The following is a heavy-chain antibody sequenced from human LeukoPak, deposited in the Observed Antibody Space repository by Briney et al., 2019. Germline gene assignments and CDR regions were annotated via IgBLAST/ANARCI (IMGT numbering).Heavy chain of an antibody. CDR2: ISSSSSTI. J-gene: IGHJ4*02. CDR3: ARDALYQLLALPFDY. V-gene: IGHV3-48*01. D-gene: IGHD2-2*01. CDR1: GFTFSNYN. Sequence: HSGGSLRLSCAASGFTFSNYNMNWARQAPGKGLEWVSYISSSSSTIYYADSVKGRFTISRDNAKNSLYLQMNSLRAEDTAVYYCARDALYQLLALPFDYWGQGTLVTVSS.